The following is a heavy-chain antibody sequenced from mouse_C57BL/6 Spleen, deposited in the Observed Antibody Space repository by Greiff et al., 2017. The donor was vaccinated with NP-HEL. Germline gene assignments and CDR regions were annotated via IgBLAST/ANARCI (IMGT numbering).Heavy chain of an antibody. V-gene: IGHV1-50*01. CDR1: GYTFTSYW. CDR2: IDPSDSYT. D-gene: IGHD1-1*01. CDR3: ARSGTTVVAPCV. J-gene: IGHJ1*03. Sequence: QVQLQHPGAELVKPGASVKLSCKASGYTFTSYWMQWVKQRPGQGLEWIGEIDPSDSYTNYNQKFKGKATLTVDTSSSTAYMQLSSLTSEDSAVYYCARSGTTVVAPCVWGTGTTVTVSS.